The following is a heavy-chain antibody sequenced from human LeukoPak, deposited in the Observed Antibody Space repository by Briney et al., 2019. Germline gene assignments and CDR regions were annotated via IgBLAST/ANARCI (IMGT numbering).Heavy chain of an antibody. Sequence: GGSLRLSCAASGFTFSSYWMHWVRQAPGKGLVWVSRINSDGSSTSYADSVKGRFTISRDNAKNTLYLQMNSLRAEDTAVYYCARRPKGYYDGSSGFFDYWGQGTLVTVSS. D-gene: IGHD3-22*01. CDR1: GFTFSSYW. CDR2: INSDGSST. CDR3: ARRPKGYYDGSSGFFDY. J-gene: IGHJ4*02. V-gene: IGHV3-74*01.